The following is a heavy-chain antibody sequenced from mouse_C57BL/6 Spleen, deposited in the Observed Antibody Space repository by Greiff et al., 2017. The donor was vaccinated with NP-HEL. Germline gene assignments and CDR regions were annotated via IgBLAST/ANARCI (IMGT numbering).Heavy chain of an antibody. CDR1: GYTFTSYW. Sequence: QVQLQQPGAELVKPGASVKLSCKASGYTFTSYWMHWVKQRPGRGLEWIGRIDPNSGGTKYNEKFKSKATLTVDKPSSTAYMQLSSLTSEDSAVYYWSRERSTTVGTPYFDYWGQGTTLTVSS. V-gene: IGHV1-72*01. CDR2: IDPNSGGT. D-gene: IGHD1-1*01. CDR3: SRERSTTVGTPYFDY. J-gene: IGHJ2*01.